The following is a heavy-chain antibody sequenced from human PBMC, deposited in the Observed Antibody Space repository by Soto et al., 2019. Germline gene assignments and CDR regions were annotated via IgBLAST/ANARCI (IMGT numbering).Heavy chain of an antibody. CDR3: ARANSIRPYFYNMDV. V-gene: IGHV1-2*02. Sequence: QVQLVQSGAEVEKPGASVKVSCKAAGYSFTAFYIHWVRQARGQGFEWLGWINPNSGGTYYSQKFRARVTLTRDTSISTAYMEITGLSSDDTAVYYCARANSIRPYFYNMDVWGQGTTVTVSS. CDR1: GYSFTAFY. CDR2: INPNSGGT. D-gene: IGHD2-21*01. J-gene: IGHJ6*03.